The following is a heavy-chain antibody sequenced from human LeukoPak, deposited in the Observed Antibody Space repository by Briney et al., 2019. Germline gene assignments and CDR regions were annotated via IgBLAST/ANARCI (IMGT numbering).Heavy chain of an antibody. CDR2: ISSSGNNI. D-gene: IGHD6-19*01. J-gene: IGHJ4*02. Sequence: GGSLRLSCATSGFTFSSYEMNWVRQAPGKGLEWVSYISSSGNNIYYADSVKGRFTISRDNAKKSLYLQMNSLRAEDTALYYCARPQYTSGCYDNWGQGTLVTVSS. CDR1: GFTFSSYE. CDR3: ARPQYTSGCYDN. V-gene: IGHV3-48*03.